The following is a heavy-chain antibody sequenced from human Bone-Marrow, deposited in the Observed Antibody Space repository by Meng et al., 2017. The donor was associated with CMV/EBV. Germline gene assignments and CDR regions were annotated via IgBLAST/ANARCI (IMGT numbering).Heavy chain of an antibody. Sequence: GGSLRLSCTASGFTFGDYAMSWVRQAPGKGLEWVGFIRSKAYGGTTEYAASVKGRFTISRDDSKSIAYLQMNSLKTEDTAVYYCTRDPTYYYGSGTGHWGQGTLVIVSS. J-gene: IGHJ4*02. CDR3: TRDPTYYYGSGTGH. D-gene: IGHD3-10*01. CDR1: GFTFGDYA. CDR2: IRSKAYGGTT. V-gene: IGHV3-49*04.